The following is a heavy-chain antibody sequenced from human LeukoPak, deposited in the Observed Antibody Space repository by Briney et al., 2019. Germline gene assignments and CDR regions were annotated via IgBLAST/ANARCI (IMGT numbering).Heavy chain of an antibody. CDR1: GDSSSSYY. D-gene: IGHD6-19*01. CDR2: VYYSVST. CDR3: ARHSDSQWRVYDS. J-gene: IGHJ4*02. Sequence: SETLSLTCTVSGDSSSSYYYSWIRQPPGKGLEWIGYVYYSVSTNYNPSLKTRVTISVDTSKNQFSLKLSSVTAADTAVYYCARHSDSQWRVYDSWGQGTLVTVSS. V-gene: IGHV4-59*08.